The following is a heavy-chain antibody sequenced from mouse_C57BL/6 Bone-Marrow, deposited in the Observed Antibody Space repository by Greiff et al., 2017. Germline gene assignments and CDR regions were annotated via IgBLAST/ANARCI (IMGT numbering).Heavy chain of an antibody. J-gene: IGHJ2*01. V-gene: IGHV14-4*01. Sequence: EVQVVESGAELVRPGASVKLSCTASGFNIKDDYMHWVKQRPEQGLEWIGWIDPENGDTEYASKFQGKATITADTSSNTAYLQLSSLTSEDTAVYYCTTTGTKGYFDYWGQGTTLTVSS. CDR3: TTTGTKGYFDY. CDR2: IDPENGDT. CDR1: GFNIKDDY. D-gene: IGHD4-1*01.